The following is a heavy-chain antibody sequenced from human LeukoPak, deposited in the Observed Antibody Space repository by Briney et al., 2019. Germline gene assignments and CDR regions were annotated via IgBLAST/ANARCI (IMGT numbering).Heavy chain of an antibody. CDR1: GYTFTSYG. CDR3: ASGYGGYYYYYGMDV. J-gene: IGHJ6*02. CDR2: ISAYNGNT. V-gene: IGHV1-18*01. Sequence: GASVTVSCKASGYTFTSYGISWVRQAPGQGLEWMGWISAYNGNTNYAQKLQGRVTMTTDTSTSTAYMELRSLRSDDTAVYYCASGYGGYYYYYGMDVWGQGTTVTVSS. D-gene: IGHD5-12*01.